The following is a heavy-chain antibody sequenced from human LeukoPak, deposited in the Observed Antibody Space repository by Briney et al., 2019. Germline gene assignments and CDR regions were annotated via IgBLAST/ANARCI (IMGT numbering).Heavy chain of an antibody. J-gene: IGHJ6*03. CDR3: ARHKMVRGIGYYYYMDV. Sequence: SETLSLTCTVSGGSISGYYWSWIRQAPGKGLEWIGYVHYNGSPNYNPSLKSRVIISVDTSKNQFSLKLSSVTAADTAVYYCARHKMVRGIGYYYYMDVWGKGTTVTISS. CDR2: VHYNGSP. V-gene: IGHV4-59*08. D-gene: IGHD3-10*01. CDR1: GGSISGYY.